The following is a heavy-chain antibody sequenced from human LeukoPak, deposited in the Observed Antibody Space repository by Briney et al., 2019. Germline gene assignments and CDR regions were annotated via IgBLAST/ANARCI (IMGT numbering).Heavy chain of an antibody. Sequence: SETLSLTCTVSGGSITNYYWSWIRQPPGKGLEWIGYIYYSGSTTYNPSLKSRVITSVDTSKNQFSLKLTSVTAADTAVYFCARGYAYGDTGSFDYWGQGTLVTVSS. CDR1: GGSITNYY. CDR2: IYYSGST. V-gene: IGHV4-59*01. D-gene: IGHD4-17*01. J-gene: IGHJ4*02. CDR3: ARGYAYGDTGSFDY.